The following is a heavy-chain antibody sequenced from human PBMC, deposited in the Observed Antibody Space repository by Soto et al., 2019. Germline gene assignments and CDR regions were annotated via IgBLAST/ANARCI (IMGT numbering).Heavy chain of an antibody. V-gene: IGHV4-61*08. D-gene: IGHD1-7*01. J-gene: IGHJ5*02. CDR2: IYYSGNT. Sequence: PSETLSLTCTVSGGSISSGGYYWSWIRQHPGKGLEWIGYIYYSGNTNYNPSLKSRVTKSVDTSKNQFSLKLSSVTAADTAVYYCARDTPNGKLELIVHNWFDPWGQGTLVTVSS. CDR1: GGSISSGGYY. CDR3: ARDTPNGKLELIVHNWFDP.